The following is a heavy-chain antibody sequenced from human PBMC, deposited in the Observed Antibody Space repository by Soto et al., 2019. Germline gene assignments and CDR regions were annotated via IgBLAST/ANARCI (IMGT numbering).Heavy chain of an antibody. CDR3: AKDHDEDFGYDLDYFNS. J-gene: IGHJ4*02. CDR1: GFNFDDFA. V-gene: IGHV3-9*01. Sequence: PGLSLRLSCAGSGFNFDDFAMHWVRQAPGKGLEWVSGISWEGGSIGYADSVKGRFIISRDNAKNSLFLQMNSLTAEDTALYYCAKDHDEDFGYDLDYFNSWGQGT. CDR2: ISWEGGSI. D-gene: IGHD3-3*01.